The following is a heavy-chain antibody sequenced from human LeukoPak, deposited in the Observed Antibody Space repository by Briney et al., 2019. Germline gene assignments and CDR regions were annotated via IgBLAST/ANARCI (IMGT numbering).Heavy chain of an antibody. Sequence: PGGSLRLSCAASGFTFSSYSVNWVRQSPGRGLEWVSYLSTSGKTTYYSDSVKGRFTISRDNDKNSLYLQMNSLSAEDSAVYFCARAIGYCTSTSCYHYYHMDVWGKGTTVTVSS. J-gene: IGHJ6*03. CDR3: ARAIGYCTSTSCYHYYHMDV. CDR1: GFTFSSYS. D-gene: IGHD2-2*03. V-gene: IGHV3-48*01. CDR2: LSTSGKTT.